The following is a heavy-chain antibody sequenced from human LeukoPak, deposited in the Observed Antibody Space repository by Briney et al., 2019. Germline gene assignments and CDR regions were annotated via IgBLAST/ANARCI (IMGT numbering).Heavy chain of an antibody. V-gene: IGHV3-66*01. CDR1: GFNVSTNY. Sequence: PGGSLRLSCAASGFNVSTNYMSWVRQAPGRGLEGVSTIYSGERTDYADSVKDRFTISRDKTMNTLYLQMSSLRVEDTAVYYCARDLRKQGFWSWGQGTLVTVSS. CDR3: ARDLRKQGFWS. CDR2: IYSGERT. D-gene: IGHD3-3*01. J-gene: IGHJ4*02.